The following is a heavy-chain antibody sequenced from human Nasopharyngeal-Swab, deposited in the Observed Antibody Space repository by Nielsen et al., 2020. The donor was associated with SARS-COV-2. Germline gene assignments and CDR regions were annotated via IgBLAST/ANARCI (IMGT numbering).Heavy chain of an antibody. CDR3: ASGIAVRYQFDY. V-gene: IGHV3-53*01. CDR1: GFTVSSNY. Sequence: GESLKISCAASGFTVSSNYMSWVRQAPGKGLEWVSVIYSGGSTYYADSVKGRFTISRDNSKNTLYLQMNSLRAEDTAVYYCASGIAVRYQFDYWGQGALVTVSS. D-gene: IGHD6-6*01. J-gene: IGHJ4*02. CDR2: IYSGGST.